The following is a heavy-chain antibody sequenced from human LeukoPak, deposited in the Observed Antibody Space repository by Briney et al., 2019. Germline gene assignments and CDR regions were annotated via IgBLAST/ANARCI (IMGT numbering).Heavy chain of an antibody. V-gene: IGHV1-18*01. J-gene: IGHJ4*02. CDR1: GYTFTSYG. CDR2: ISAYKGNT. D-gene: IGHD5-24*01. CDR3: VREEIHARFSYY. Sequence: ASVKVSCKASGYTFTSYGISWVRQAPGQGGEWMGWISAYKGNTNYAQKLQGRVTITTDTYTSTDYMEVRRLRDEDTEGYSCVREEIHARFSYYLGQGTLVTVSS.